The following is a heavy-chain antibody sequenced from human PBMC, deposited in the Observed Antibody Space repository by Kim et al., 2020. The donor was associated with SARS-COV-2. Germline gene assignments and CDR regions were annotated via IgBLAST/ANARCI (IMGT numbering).Heavy chain of an antibody. V-gene: IGHV4-59*13. J-gene: IGHJ4*02. CDR2: IYYSGST. Sequence: SETLSLTCTVSGGSISSYYWSWIRQPPGKGLEWIGYIYYSGSTNYNPSLKSRVTISVDTSKNQFSLELSSVTAADTAVYYCARDRPYGGNGGLGDYWGQGTLVTVSS. D-gene: IGHD4-17*01. CDR3: ARDRPYGGNGGLGDY. CDR1: GGSISSYY.